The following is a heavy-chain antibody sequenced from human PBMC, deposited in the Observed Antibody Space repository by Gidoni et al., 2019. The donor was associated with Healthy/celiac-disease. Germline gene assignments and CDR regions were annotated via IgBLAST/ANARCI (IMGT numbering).Heavy chain of an antibody. J-gene: IGHJ4*02. CDR2: IKSKAEGGTT. CDR1: GFTFSNAW. V-gene: IGHV3-15*01. Sequence: EMQLVESGGGLVTPGGSRRLSCAASGFTFSNAWMSWDRLAPGKGREWVGRIKSKAEGGTTDYAAPVKGRFTISRDDSKNTLYLQMNSLKTEDTAVYYCTTKLWFGESEFDYWGQGTLVTVSS. CDR3: TTKLWFGESEFDY. D-gene: IGHD3-10*01.